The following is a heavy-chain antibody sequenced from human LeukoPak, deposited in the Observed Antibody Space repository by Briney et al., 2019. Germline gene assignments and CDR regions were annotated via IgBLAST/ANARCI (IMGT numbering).Heavy chain of an antibody. J-gene: IGHJ6*02. D-gene: IGHD2-2*01. CDR3: ARALISGYQLLLGDYYGMDV. V-gene: IGHV4-34*01. Sequence: SETLSLTCAVHGGSFSGYYWSWIRQPPGKGLEWIGEINHSGSTNYNPSLKSRVTISVDTSKNQFSLKLSSVTAADTAVYYCARALISGYQLLLGDYYGMDVWGQGTTVTVSS. CDR1: GGSFSGYY. CDR2: INHSGST.